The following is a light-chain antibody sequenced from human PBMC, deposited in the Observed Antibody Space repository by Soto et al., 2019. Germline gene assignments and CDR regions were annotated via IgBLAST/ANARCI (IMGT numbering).Light chain of an antibody. V-gene: IGKV3-15*01. Sequence: EIVMTQSPATLSVSPGERATLSCRASQSVSSNLAWYQQKPGQAPRLLIYGASTRATGIPARFRGSGSGTEFTLTIRSLQSEDFAVYYCQQYNNWPGTFGQGPKVELK. CDR2: GAS. CDR1: QSVSSN. J-gene: IGKJ1*01. CDR3: QQYNNWPGT.